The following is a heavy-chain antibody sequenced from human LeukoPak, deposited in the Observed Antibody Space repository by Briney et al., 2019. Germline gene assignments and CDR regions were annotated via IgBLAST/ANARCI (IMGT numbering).Heavy chain of an antibody. J-gene: IGHJ4*02. D-gene: IGHD3-22*01. V-gene: IGHV4-34*01. CDR2: INHSGST. Sequence: SETPSLTCAVYGGSFSGYYWSWIRQPPGRGLEWIGEINHSGSTNYNPSLKSRVTISVDTSKNQFSLKLSSVTAADTAVYYCARGGVDSSGRDTEVWGQGTLVTVSS. CDR3: ARGGVDSSGRDTEV. CDR1: GGSFSGYY.